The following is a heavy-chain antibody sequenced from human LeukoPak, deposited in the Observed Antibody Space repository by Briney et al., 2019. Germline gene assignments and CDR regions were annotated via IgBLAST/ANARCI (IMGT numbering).Heavy chain of an antibody. D-gene: IGHD2/OR15-2a*01. CDR1: GFTFNRYG. J-gene: IGHJ6*02. V-gene: IGHV3-33*08. CDR2: IWFDGSNK. Sequence: PGGSLRLSCEASGFTFNRYGMHWVRQAPGKGLEGVADIWFDGSNKYYTDSVKGRFTISRDNSKNTLYLQMNSLRAEDTAVYYCARGVKNFYYSMDVWGQGTTVTVSS. CDR3: ARGVKNFYYSMDV.